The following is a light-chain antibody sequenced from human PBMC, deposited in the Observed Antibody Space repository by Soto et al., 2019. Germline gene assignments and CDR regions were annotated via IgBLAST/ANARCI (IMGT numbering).Light chain of an antibody. CDR1: QSISAW. J-gene: IGKJ1*01. CDR3: QQYENYWT. Sequence: DIQMTQSHSTLSATGGDRVTITCRASQSISAWLAWYQQKPGKAPKLLIYDASNLESGVPSRFSGIGSGTEFTLTISNLKPDDFATYYCQQYENYWTFGQGTKVDIK. V-gene: IGKV1-5*01. CDR2: DAS.